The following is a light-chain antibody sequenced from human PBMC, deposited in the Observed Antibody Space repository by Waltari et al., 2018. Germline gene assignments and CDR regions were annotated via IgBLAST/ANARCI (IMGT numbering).Light chain of an antibody. CDR2: GAS. CDR1: QSFSSSY. V-gene: IGKV3-20*01. J-gene: IGKJ5*01. Sequence: EIVLTQSPGTLSLSPGERATLSCRASQSFSSSYLAWYQQKPGQAPRLLIYGASSRATCIPDRFSGSGSGTDFTLTISRLEPEDFAVYYCQQYGSSPLITFGQGTRLEIK. CDR3: QQYGSSPLIT.